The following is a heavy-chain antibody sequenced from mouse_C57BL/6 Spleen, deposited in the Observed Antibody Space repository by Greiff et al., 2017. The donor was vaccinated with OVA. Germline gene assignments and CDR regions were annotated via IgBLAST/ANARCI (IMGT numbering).Heavy chain of an antibody. CDR2: IYPGDGDT. CDR1: GYAFSSSW. CDR3: ARSYYGSSYVYFDY. Sequence: QVQLQQSGPELVKPGASVKISCKASGYAFSSSWMNWVKQRPGKGLEWIGRIYPGDGDTNYNGKFKGKATLTADKSSSTAYMQRSSLTSEDSAVYFCARSYYGSSYVYFDYWGQGTTLTVSS. D-gene: IGHD1-1*01. J-gene: IGHJ2*01. V-gene: IGHV1-82*01.